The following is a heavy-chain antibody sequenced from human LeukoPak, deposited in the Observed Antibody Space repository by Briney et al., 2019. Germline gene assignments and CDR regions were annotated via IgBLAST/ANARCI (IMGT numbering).Heavy chain of an antibody. Sequence: SETLSLTCTVSGGSISSYYWSWIRQPPGKGLEWIGYIYYSGSTKYNPPLKSRVTIPVDTSKNQFSLRLSSVTAADTAVYYCARHLQDTAMVSPLYYFDNWGQGTLVTVSS. CDR2: IYYSGST. V-gene: IGHV4-59*08. CDR1: GGSISSYY. J-gene: IGHJ4*02. CDR3: ARHLQDTAMVSPLYYFDN. D-gene: IGHD5-18*01.